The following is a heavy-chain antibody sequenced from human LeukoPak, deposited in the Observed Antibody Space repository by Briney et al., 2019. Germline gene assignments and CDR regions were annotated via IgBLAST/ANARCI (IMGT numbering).Heavy chain of an antibody. Sequence: ASVKVSCKASGYTFTGYYMHWVRQAPGQGLEWMGWINPNSGGTNYAQKFQGRVTMTRDTSISTAYMELSRLRSDDTAVYYCARGRGSSSWYRGVFFDYSGQGTLVTVSS. CDR3: ARGRGSSSWYRGVFFDY. D-gene: IGHD6-13*01. J-gene: IGHJ4*02. V-gene: IGHV1-2*02. CDR2: INPNSGGT. CDR1: GYTFTGYY.